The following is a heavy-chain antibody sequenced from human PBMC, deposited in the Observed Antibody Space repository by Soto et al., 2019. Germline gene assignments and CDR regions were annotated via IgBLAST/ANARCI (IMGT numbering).Heavy chain of an antibody. V-gene: IGHV5-51*01. Sequence: GESLKISCKGSGYSFTSYWIGWVRQMPGKGLEWMGIIYPGDSDTRYSPSFQGQVTISADKSISTAYLQWSSLKASDTAMFYCARHYYYDSSGQLNDAFDIWGQGTVVTISS. D-gene: IGHD3-22*01. CDR3: ARHYYYDSSGQLNDAFDI. J-gene: IGHJ3*02. CDR1: GYSFTSYW. CDR2: IYPGDSDT.